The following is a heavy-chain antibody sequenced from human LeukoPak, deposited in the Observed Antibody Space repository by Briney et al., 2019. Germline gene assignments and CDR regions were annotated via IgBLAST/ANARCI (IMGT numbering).Heavy chain of an antibody. J-gene: IGHJ4*02. CDR2: MSYSGRT. CDR3: ARGYCRDDICQVFPY. D-gene: IGHD2-21*02. V-gene: IGHV4-59*02. CDR1: GGSVSSYY. Sequence: PSETLSLTCTVSGGSVSSYYWSWLRQTPAKGLEWIGYMSYSGRTDYGPSLKSRVTMSVDTSKNQFSLKMSYVTAADTGVYYCARGYCRDDICQVFPYWGQGTLVTVSS.